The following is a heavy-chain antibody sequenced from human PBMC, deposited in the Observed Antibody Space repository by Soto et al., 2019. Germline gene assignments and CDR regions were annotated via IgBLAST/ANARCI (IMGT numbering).Heavy chain of an antibody. J-gene: IGHJ4*02. D-gene: IGHD5-12*01. Sequence: GGSLRLSCAASGFTFSSYSMNWVRQAPGKGLEWVSSISSSSYIYYADSVKGRFTISRDNAKNSLYLQMNSLRAEDTAVYYCARDFGSGYDYFDYWGQGTLVTVSS. V-gene: IGHV3-21*03. CDR3: ARDFGSGYDYFDY. CDR2: ISSSSYI. CDR1: GFTFSSYS.